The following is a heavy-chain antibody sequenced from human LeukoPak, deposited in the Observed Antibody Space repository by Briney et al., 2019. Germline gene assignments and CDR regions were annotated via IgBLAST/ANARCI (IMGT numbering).Heavy chain of an antibody. CDR1: GGSISSSSYY. CDR2: IYYRGTT. V-gene: IGHV4-39*01. J-gene: IGHJ4*02. Sequence: PSETLSLTCTVSGGSISSSSYYWGRIRQPPGKGLEWIGSIYYRGTTYYNPSLESRVTISVDTSKNQFSLKLTSVTAADTAVYYCASGSDKYYDSSGYYYSVYWGQGTLVTVSS. CDR3: ASGSDKYYDSSGYYYSVY. D-gene: IGHD3-22*01.